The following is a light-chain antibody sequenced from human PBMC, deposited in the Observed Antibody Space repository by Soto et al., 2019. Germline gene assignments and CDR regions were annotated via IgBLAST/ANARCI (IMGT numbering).Light chain of an antibody. CDR1: HSVLHSSNNRNY. CDR3: QQCYRTPWT. J-gene: IGKJ1*01. Sequence: DIQMTQSPDSLAVSLGETATSNCKSIHSVLHSSNNRNYLAWYQQRPGQPPRLLIYGASTRESGVPERFSGSGSGTDFTLTISSLQADDVAVYYCQQCYRTPWTFGQGTKVDIK. CDR2: GAS. V-gene: IGKV4-1*01.